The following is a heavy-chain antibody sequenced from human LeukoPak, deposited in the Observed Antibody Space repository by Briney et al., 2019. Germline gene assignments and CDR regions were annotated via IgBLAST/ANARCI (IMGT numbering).Heavy chain of an antibody. D-gene: IGHD3-10*01. CDR2: INAGNGNT. V-gene: IGHV1-3*01. Sequence: ASVKVSCKASGYTFTSYDMHWVRQAPGQRLEWMGWINAGNGNTKYSQKFQGRVTITRDTSASTAYMELSSLRSEDTAVYYCARGRFGPLITMVRGVFDYWGQGTLVTVSS. CDR3: ARGRFGPLITMVRGVFDY. CDR1: GYTFTSYD. J-gene: IGHJ4*02.